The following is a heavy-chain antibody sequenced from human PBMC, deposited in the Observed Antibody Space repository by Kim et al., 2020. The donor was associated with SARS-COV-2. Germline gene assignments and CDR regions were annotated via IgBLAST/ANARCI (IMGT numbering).Heavy chain of an antibody. V-gene: IGHV3-11*06. J-gene: IGHJ6*04. CDR3: ARGRVVRGEIQMYGMDV. Sequence: GGSLRLSCAASGYTFSDYYISWIRQAPGKGLEWDSYISSSSSYTNYADSVKDRFTISRDNAKKSLYLQMNSLRAEDTAVYYCARGRVVRGEIQMYGMDVWVKGTTVTVS. CDR2: ISSSSSYT. CDR1: GYTFSDYY. D-gene: IGHD3-10*01.